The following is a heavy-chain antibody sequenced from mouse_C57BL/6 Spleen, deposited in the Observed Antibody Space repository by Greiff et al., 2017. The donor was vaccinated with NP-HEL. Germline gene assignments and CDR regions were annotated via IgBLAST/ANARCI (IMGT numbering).Heavy chain of an antibody. J-gene: IGHJ2*01. CDR1: GYTFTSYW. CDR3: ARRDGYSFDY. CDR2: INPSNGGT. Sequence: VKVVESGTELVKPGASVKLSCKASGYTFTSYWMHWVKQRPGQGLEWIGNINPSNGGTNYNEKFKSKATLTVDKSSSTAYMQLSSLTSEDSAVYYCARRDGYSFDYWGQGTTLTVSS. V-gene: IGHV1-53*01. D-gene: IGHD2-3*01.